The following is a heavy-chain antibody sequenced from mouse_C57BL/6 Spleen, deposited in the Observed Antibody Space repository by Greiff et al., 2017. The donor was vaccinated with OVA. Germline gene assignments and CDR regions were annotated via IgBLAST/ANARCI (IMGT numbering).Heavy chain of an antibody. CDR1: GYTFTDYY. Sequence: EVQLQQSGPELVKPGASVKISCKASGYTFTDYYMNWVKQSHGKSLEWIGDINPNNGGTSYNQKFKGKATLTVDKSSSTAYMELRSLTSEDSAVYYCARLYYGAMDYWGQGTSVTVSS. D-gene: IGHD2-1*01. J-gene: IGHJ4*01. V-gene: IGHV1-26*01. CDR2: INPNNGGT. CDR3: ARLYYGAMDY.